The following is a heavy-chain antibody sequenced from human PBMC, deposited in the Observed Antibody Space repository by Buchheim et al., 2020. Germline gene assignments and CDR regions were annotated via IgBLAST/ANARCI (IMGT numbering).Heavy chain of an antibody. J-gene: IGHJ4*02. D-gene: IGHD2-15*01. CDR3: AKDDGGSCGY. CDR2: ISYDGSNK. V-gene: IGHV3-30*18. Sequence: QVQLVESGGGVVQPGRSLRLSCAASGFTFSSYGMHWVRQAPGKELEWVAVISYDGSNKYYADSVKGRFTISRDNSKNTLYLQMNSLRAEDTAVYYCAKDDGGSCGYWGQGTL. CDR1: GFTFSSYG.